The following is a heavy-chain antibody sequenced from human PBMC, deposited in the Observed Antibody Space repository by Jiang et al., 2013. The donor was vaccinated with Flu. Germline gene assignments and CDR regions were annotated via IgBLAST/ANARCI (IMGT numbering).Heavy chain of an antibody. CDR1: GGSISAYY. J-gene: IGHJ2*01. CDR2: IYYSGDT. Sequence: ETLSLTCTVSGGSISAYYWSWIRQSPGKGLEWIGYIYYSGDTNYNPSLKSRVTVLVDTSKNQFSLRLGSVTAADTAVYYCARQGAVTTWYFDLWGRGTLVTVSS. V-gene: IGHV4-59*08. D-gene: IGHD4-17*01. CDR3: ARQGAVTTWYFDL.